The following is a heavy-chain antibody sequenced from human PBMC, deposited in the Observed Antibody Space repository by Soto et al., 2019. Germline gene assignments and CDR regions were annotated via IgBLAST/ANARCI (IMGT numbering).Heavy chain of an antibody. Sequence: EVQLLASGGGVVQSGGSLRLSCAASGFTFSNYAMSWVRQARGKGKEGVSGISGSGSSTYYADSVKDRFTISRDKSKNTLYLQMNSLRAAETAVYYCARGGQVTASCCWFDPWGQGTLFTFSA. D-gene: IGHD2-21*02. CDR2: ISGSGSST. CDR3: ARGGQVTASCCWFDP. CDR1: GFTFSNYA. J-gene: IGHJ5*02. V-gene: IGHV3-23*01.